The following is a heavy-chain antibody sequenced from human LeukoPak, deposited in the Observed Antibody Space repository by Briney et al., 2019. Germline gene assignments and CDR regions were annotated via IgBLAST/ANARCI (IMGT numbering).Heavy chain of an antibody. CDR2: INHSGST. CDR3: ARQAYSSGWYPPYYYYYMDV. D-gene: IGHD6-19*01. Sequence: SETLSLTCAVYGGSFSGYYWSWIRQPPGKGLEWIGEINHSGSTNYNPSLKSRVTISVDTSKNQFSLKLSSVTAADTAVYYCARQAYSSGWYPPYYYYYMDVWGKGTTVTIS. V-gene: IGHV4-34*01. CDR1: GGSFSGYY. J-gene: IGHJ6*03.